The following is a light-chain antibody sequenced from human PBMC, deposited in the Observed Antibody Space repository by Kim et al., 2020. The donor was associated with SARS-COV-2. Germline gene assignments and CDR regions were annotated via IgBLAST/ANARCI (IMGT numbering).Light chain of an antibody. J-gene: IGLJ2*01. CDR2: HVS. V-gene: IGLV2-14*04. Sequence: GQAVTISCSGGHCDIGNYTAVAWHRQLPGKPPELILFHVSSRPWWISSCFSGCRSGYAASLTISGLQPDDAADYCCSSYISSNSLVFGGGTQLTVL. CDR3: SSYISSNSLV. CDR1: HCDIGNYTA.